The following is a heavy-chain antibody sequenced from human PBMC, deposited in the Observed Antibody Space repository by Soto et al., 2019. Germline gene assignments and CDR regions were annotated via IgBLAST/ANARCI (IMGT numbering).Heavy chain of an antibody. J-gene: IGHJ4*02. CDR3: ASRPPSGTYYGVFDY. CDR2: IRQDGNEK. Sequence: GGSLRLSCVGSGFIFSEYWMSWVRQAPGTGLEWVANIRQDGNEKYYVDSVEGRFTISRDNSKNSLYLEMNNLRIEDTALYYCASRPPSGTYYGVFDYWGQGIQVTVS. CDR1: GFIFSEYW. D-gene: IGHD1-26*01. V-gene: IGHV3-7*01.